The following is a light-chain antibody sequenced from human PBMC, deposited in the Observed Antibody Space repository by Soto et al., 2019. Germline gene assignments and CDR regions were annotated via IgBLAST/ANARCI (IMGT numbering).Light chain of an antibody. CDR3: QQYGRSPSR. J-gene: IGKJ1*01. CDR1: QTVSSNY. V-gene: IGKV3-20*01. CDR2: GAS. Sequence: FTKCPCTASLSPGARATPSCRPSQTVSSNYITWYQQKPGQPPRRLIFGASSRATGIQDRFSGSGSGTDFTLTISRLEPEDFAVYYCQQYGRSPSRFGEGTTVDIK.